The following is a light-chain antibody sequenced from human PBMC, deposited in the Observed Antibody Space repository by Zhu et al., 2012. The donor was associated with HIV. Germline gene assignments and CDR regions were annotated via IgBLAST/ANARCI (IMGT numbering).Light chain of an antibody. J-gene: IGKJ4*01. CDR1: QSVSSF. CDR2: DAF. CDR3: QQRSSWPLT. V-gene: IGKV3-11*01. Sequence: IVLTQSPATLSLSPGERATLSCRASQSVSSFLAWYQQKPGQAPRLLIYDAFNRAPGIPARFSGSGSGTDFTLTINSLEPEDFAVYFCQQRSSWPLTFGGGTRVQMK.